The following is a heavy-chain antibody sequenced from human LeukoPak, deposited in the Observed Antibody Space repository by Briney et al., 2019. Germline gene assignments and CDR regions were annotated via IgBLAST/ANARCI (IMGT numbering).Heavy chain of an antibody. CDR1: AYSISSGYY. D-gene: IGHD2-15*01. V-gene: IGHV4-38-2*02. CDR3: ARDTGGFDI. Sequence: SETLSLTCSVSAYSISSGYYWGWIRQPPGKGLEWIGSIHHTGYTFYNPSVKSRITISVETSKNQFSLKLSSVTAADTAMYYCARDTGGFDIWGQGAMVTVSS. J-gene: IGHJ3*02. CDR2: IHHTGYT.